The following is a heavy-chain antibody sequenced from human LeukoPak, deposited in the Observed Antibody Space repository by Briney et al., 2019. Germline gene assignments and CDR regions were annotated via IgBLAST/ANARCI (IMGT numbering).Heavy chain of an antibody. V-gene: IGHV1-69*05. Sequence: SVKVSCKASGGTFSSYAISWVRQAPGQGLEWMGGIIPIFGTANYAQKFQGRVTITTDESTSTAYMELSSLRSEDTAVYYCSRSIAAGGYYFDYWGQGTLVTVSS. CDR2: IIPIFGTA. CDR1: GGTFSSYA. CDR3: SRSIAAGGYYFDY. J-gene: IGHJ4*02. D-gene: IGHD6-6*01.